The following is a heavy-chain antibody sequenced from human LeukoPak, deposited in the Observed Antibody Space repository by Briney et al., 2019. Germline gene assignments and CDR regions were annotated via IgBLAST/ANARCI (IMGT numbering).Heavy chain of an antibody. J-gene: IGHJ6*03. CDR3: ARIRGFGADYYYYYMHV. Sequence: PSETLSLTCAVSGDSISSRNWWSWVRQPPGKGLEWIGEIHHSGSTNYNPSLKSRVTMSVDKSKNQFSLNLSSVTAADTAVYYCARIRGFGADYYYYYMHVWGKGTTVTVSS. V-gene: IGHV4-4*02. D-gene: IGHD3-10*01. CDR1: GDSISSRNW. CDR2: IHHSGST.